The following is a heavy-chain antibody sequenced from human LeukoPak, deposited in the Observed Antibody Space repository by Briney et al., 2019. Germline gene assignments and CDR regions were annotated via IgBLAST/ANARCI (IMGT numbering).Heavy chain of an antibody. CDR2: INPNSGGT. J-gene: IGHJ3*02. D-gene: IGHD2-8*02. CDR3: ARFARVLPHRAFDI. CDR1: GYTFTGYY. Sequence: GASVKVSCKASGYTFTGYYMHWVRQAPGQGLEWMGWINPNSGGTNYAQKFQGRVTMTRDTPISTAYMELSRLRSDDTAVYYCARFARVLPHRAFDIWGQGTMVTVSS. V-gene: IGHV1-2*02.